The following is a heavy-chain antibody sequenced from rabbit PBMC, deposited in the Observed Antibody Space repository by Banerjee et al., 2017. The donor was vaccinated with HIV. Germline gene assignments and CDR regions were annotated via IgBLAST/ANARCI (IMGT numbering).Heavy chain of an antibody. CDR2: IYAGSSGST. V-gene: IGHV1S40*01. CDR1: GFSFSRSYY. CDR3: ARGDDGSFNL. Sequence: LEESGGDLVKPGASLTLTCTASGFSFSRSYYMCWVRQAPGKGLEWIACIYAGSSGSTYTATWAKGRFTISKTSSTTVTLQMTSLTAADTATYFCARGDDGSFNLWGPGTLVTVS. D-gene: IGHD4-2*01. J-gene: IGHJ4*01.